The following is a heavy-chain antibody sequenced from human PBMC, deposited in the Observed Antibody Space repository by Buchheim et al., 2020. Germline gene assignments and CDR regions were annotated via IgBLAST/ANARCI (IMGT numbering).Heavy chain of an antibody. CDR3: AKDPRGDSSGYYPYYFDY. D-gene: IGHD3-22*01. CDR2: ISGSGGST. J-gene: IGHJ4*02. CDR1: GFTFSSYA. V-gene: IGHV3-23*01. Sequence: EVRLLESGGGLVQPGGSLRLSCAASGFTFSSYAMSWVRQAPGKGLEWVSAISGSGGSTYYADSVKGRFTISRDNSKNTLYLQMNSLRAEDTAVYYCAKDPRGDSSGYYPYYFDYWGQGTL.